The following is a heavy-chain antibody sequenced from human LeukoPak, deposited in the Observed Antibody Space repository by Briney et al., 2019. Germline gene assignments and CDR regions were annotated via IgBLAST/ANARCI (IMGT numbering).Heavy chain of an antibody. CDR2: ISYDGSNE. CDR1: GFTFSSYG. Sequence: GALRLSCAASGFTFSSYGMHWVRQAPGKGLEWVAVISYDGSNEYYADSVRGRFTISRDNSKNTLYLQMNSLRAEDTAVYYCAKGIAVTGTTNYFDYWGQGTLVTVSS. D-gene: IGHD6-19*01. CDR3: AKGIAVTGTTNYFDY. J-gene: IGHJ4*02. V-gene: IGHV3-30*18.